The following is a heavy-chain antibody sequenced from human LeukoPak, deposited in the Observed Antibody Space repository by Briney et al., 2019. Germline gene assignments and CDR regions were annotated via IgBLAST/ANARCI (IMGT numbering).Heavy chain of an antibody. V-gene: IGHV3-48*04. J-gene: IGHJ3*02. Sequence: GGSLRLSCAASGFTFSSYSMNWVRQAPGKGLEWVSYISSSSSTIYYADSVKGRFTISRDNAKNSLYLQMNSLRAEDTAVYYCARPGYYYGSGNNWNAFDIWGQGTMVTVSS. CDR3: ARPGYYYGSGNNWNAFDI. D-gene: IGHD3-10*01. CDR2: ISSSSSTI. CDR1: GFTFSSYS.